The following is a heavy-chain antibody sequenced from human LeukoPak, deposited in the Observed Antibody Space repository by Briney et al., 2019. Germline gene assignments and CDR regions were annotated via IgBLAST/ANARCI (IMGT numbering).Heavy chain of an antibody. CDR2: INHSGST. CDR1: GGSFSGYY. CDR3: ARLRIYGDYKNFDY. Sequence: SETLSLTCAVYGGSFSGYYWSWIRQPPGKGLEWIGEINHSGSTNYNPSLKSRVTISVDTSKNQFSLKLSSVTAADTAVYYCARLRIYGDYKNFDYWGQGTLVTVSS. J-gene: IGHJ4*02. V-gene: IGHV4-34*01. D-gene: IGHD4-17*01.